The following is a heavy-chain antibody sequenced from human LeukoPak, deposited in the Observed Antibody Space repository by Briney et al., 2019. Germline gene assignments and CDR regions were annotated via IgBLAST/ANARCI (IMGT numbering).Heavy chain of an antibody. Sequence: ASVKVSCKASGYTFTSYYMHWVRQAPGQGLEWMGIINPSGGSTSYAQNFQGRVTMTRDTSTSTVYMELSSLRSEDTAVYYCIAAAGTSDDYWGQGTLVTVSS. CDR2: INPSGGST. CDR1: GYTFTSYY. V-gene: IGHV1-46*01. CDR3: IAAAGTSDDY. J-gene: IGHJ4*02. D-gene: IGHD6-13*01.